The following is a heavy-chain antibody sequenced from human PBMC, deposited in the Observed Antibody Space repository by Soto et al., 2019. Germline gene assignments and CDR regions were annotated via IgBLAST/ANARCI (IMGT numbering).Heavy chain of an antibody. D-gene: IGHD3-10*01. CDR1: GVSISSHY. V-gene: IGHV4-59*11. CDR2: IYYSGST. CDR3: AREPVI. J-gene: IGHJ4*02. Sequence: SETLSLTCTVSGVSISSHYWSWIRQPPGKGLEWVGYIYYSGSTNYNPSLKSRVTISVDTSKNQFSLKLSSVTAADTAVYYCAREPVIWGQGTLVTVSS.